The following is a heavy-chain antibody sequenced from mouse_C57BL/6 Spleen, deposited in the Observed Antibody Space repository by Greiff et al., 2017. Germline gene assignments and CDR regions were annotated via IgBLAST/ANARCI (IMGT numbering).Heavy chain of an antibody. J-gene: IGHJ4*01. Sequence: QVQLKESGPELVKPGASVKISCKASGYAFSSSWMNWVKQRPGKGLEWIGRIYPGDGDTNYNGKFKGKATLTADKSSSTAYMQLSSLTSEDSAVYFCATDGYYGYAMDYWGQGTSVTVSS. CDR1: GYAFSSSW. CDR3: ATDGYYGYAMDY. V-gene: IGHV1-82*01. CDR2: IYPGDGDT. D-gene: IGHD2-3*01.